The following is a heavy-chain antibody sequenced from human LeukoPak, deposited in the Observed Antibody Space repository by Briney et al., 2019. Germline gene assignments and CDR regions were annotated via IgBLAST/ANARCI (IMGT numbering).Heavy chain of an antibody. V-gene: IGHV3-30-3*01. J-gene: IGHJ4*02. CDR2: ISYDGSDK. CDR3: AKVVTTIFGVGGDYFDY. Sequence: GGSLRLSCVASGFTFSSYSMHWVRQAPGKGLEWVAVISYDGSDKYYADSVKGRFTISRDNSKNTLYLQMNSLRAEDTAVYYCAKVVTTIFGVGGDYFDYWGQGTLVTVSS. D-gene: IGHD3-3*01. CDR1: GFTFSSYS.